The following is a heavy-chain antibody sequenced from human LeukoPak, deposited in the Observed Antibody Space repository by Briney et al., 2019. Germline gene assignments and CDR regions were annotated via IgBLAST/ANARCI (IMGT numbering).Heavy chain of an antibody. J-gene: IGHJ4*02. D-gene: IGHD2-15*01. CDR3: TRAVAGDYFDY. CDR2: INPNTGGT. Sequence: ASVKVSCKASGYTFSSYGISWVRQAPGQGLEWMGWINPNTGGTNYAQNFQGRVTMTRDTSISTAYMELSRLGSDDTAVYYCTRAVAGDYFDYWGQGTLVTVPS. CDR1: GYTFSSYG. V-gene: IGHV1-2*02.